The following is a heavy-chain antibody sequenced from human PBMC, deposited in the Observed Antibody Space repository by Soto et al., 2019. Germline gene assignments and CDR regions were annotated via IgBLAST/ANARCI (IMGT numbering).Heavy chain of an antibody. J-gene: IGHJ6*03. CDR3: ARRIPGYRHYMDV. Sequence: QVQLHQWGAGLLKPSVTLSLTCSVYGESFSGFFWTWVRLPPGQGLEWVGEMNRGGSSNYNPSLKSRVTISVDASKNQFSLTLTSVTAADTGVYFCARRIPGYRHYMDVWGKGTTVTVSS. D-gene: IGHD3-16*02. V-gene: IGHV4-34*01. CDR1: GESFSGFF. CDR2: MNRGGSS.